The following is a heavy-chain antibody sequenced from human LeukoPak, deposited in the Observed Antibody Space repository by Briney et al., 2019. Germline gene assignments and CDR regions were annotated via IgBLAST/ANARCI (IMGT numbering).Heavy chain of an antibody. CDR2: IYHSGST. Sequence: SETLSLTCTVSGYSISSGYYWGWIRQPPGKGLEWIGSIYHSGSTYYNPSLKSRVTISVDTSKNQFSLKLSSVTAADTAVYYCARRLELLGYAFDIWGQGTMVTVSS. CDR3: ARRLELLGYAFDI. CDR1: GYSISSGYY. D-gene: IGHD1-7*01. V-gene: IGHV4-38-2*02. J-gene: IGHJ3*02.